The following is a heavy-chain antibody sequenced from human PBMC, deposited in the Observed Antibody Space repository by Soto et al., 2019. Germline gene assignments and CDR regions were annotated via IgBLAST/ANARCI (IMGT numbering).Heavy chain of an antibody. CDR3: AKGGYSYISFDY. V-gene: IGHV3-23*01. CDR1: GFTFSSYA. CDR2: ISGSGGST. J-gene: IGHJ4*02. Sequence: EVQLLESGGGLVQPGGSLSLSCAASGFTFSSYAMSWVRQAPGKGLEWVSAISGSGGSTYYADSVKGRFTISRDNSKNTLYLQMNSLRAEDTAVYYCAKGGYSYISFDYWGQGTLVTVSS. D-gene: IGHD5-18*01.